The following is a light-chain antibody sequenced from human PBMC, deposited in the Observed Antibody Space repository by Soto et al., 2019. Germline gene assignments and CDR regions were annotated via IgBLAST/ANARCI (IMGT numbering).Light chain of an antibody. CDR2: DTS. CDR1: QSVGGSS. Sequence: ETVLTQSPGTLSLSPGERATVSCRASQSVGGSSLAWYQQRPGQAPRLLIYDTSKRATGIPDRFSGSGSGTDFTLTISRLEPEDFAVYYCQQYQHSPRTFGQGTK. J-gene: IGKJ1*01. CDR3: QQYQHSPRT. V-gene: IGKV3-20*01.